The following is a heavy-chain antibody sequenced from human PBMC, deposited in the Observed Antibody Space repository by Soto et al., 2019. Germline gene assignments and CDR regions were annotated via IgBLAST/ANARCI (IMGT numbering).Heavy chain of an antibody. CDR2: INHSGST. V-gene: IGHV4-34*01. D-gene: IGHD6-13*01. CDR3: ARASVGRYSSRWYYAPGYY. CDR1: GGSFSGYY. J-gene: IGHJ4*02. Sequence: SETLSLTCAVYGGSFSGYYWSWIRQPPGKGLEWIGEINHSGSTNYNPSLKSRVTISVDTSKNQFSLKLSSVTAADTAVYYCARASVGRYSSRWYYAPGYYWGQGTPVTVSS.